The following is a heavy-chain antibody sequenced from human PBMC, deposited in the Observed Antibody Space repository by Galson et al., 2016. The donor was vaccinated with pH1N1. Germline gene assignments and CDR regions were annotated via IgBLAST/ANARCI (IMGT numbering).Heavy chain of an antibody. Sequence: QSGAEVKKPGESLKISCRRSGSSSTTYWIGWVRQLPGKGLEWMGLIYPGDSDTKYNPSLQGHVSFSVDKSINTAYLQWSSLQPSDTGIHYCARRLSLTISGMGPYDAFDVWGQGTMVTVSS. J-gene: IGHJ3*01. V-gene: IGHV5-51*01. CDR1: GSSSTTYW. CDR2: IYPGDSDT. CDR3: ARRLSLTISGMGPYDAFDV. D-gene: IGHD3-3*01.